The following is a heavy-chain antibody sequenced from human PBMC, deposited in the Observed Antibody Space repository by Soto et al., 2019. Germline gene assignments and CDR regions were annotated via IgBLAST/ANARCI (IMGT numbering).Heavy chain of an antibody. V-gene: IGHV1-18*01. CDR3: ATRSPAFDY. CDR2: ITTGKGKT. CDR1: GYTFTSYG. J-gene: IGHJ4*01. Sequence: ASVKVSCKTSGYTFTSYGITWVRQAPGQGLEWMGWITTGKGKTTYAQKFQGRVTMTTDTSTSTGYMELRSLRSDDTAVYYCATRSPAFDYWG.